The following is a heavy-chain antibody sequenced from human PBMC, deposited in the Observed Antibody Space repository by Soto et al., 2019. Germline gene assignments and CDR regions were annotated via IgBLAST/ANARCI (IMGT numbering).Heavy chain of an antibody. CDR1: GGSISSGVYY. V-gene: IGHV4-31*03. CDR3: ARDRVKGCFDY. J-gene: IGHJ4*02. Sequence: QVQLQESGPGLVKPTQTLSLTCTVSGGSISSGVYYWRWIRQHPGKGLEWIGYIYCSESTYYNPSLKSRVTIPVDTSKNQFSLKLSSVTAADTAVYYCARDRVKGCFDYWGQGTLVTVSS. CDR2: IYCSEST. D-gene: IGHD3-16*02.